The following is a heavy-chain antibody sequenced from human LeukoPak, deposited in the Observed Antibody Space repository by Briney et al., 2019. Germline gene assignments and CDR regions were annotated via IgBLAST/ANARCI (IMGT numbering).Heavy chain of an antibody. CDR1: GYTFTSNA. Sequence: ASVKVSCKASGYTFTSNAITWVRQAPGQGLEWMGWSSTYNANTRYAQKFQGRVTITIDTSTSTAYMELRNLTSDDTAVYYCARISTSWSDPWGQGTLVIVSS. J-gene: IGHJ5*02. CDR2: SSTYNANT. CDR3: ARISTSWSDP. V-gene: IGHV1-18*01. D-gene: IGHD3-3*02.